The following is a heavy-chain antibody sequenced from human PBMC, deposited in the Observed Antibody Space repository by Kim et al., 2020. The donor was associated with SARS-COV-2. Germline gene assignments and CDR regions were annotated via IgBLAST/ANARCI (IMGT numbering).Heavy chain of an antibody. D-gene: IGHD3-22*01. V-gene: IGHV4-39*01. Sequence: SETLSLTCTVSGASIISSDYYWGWIRQPPGKGLEWIATIYYSGSAYYNPSLKSRVTISVDKSKTQFSLKLSSVTASDTAVYYCARHVRGEENYYDDSDNPMWFDPWGQGTLVTVSS. J-gene: IGHJ5*02. CDR1: GASIISSDYY. CDR3: ARHVRGEENYYDDSDNPMWFDP. CDR2: IYYSGSA.